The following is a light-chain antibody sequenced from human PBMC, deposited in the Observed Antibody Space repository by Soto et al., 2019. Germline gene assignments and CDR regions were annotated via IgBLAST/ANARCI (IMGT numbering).Light chain of an antibody. CDR2: GAS. CDR3: QQYGDSPST. V-gene: IGKV3-20*01. J-gene: IGKJ2*01. Sequence: EVVLTQSPGTLSLSPGERATLSCRASQIFSSGYLAWYQQQPGQAPRLLIYGASTRATHIPEKFSGSGSGTDFPLTISRLEREDSAVYLCQQYGDSPSTFGQGSKRA. CDR1: QIFSSGY.